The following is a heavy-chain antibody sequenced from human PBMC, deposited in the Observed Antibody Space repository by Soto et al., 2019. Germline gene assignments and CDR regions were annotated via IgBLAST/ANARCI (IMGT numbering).Heavy chain of an antibody. D-gene: IGHD2-2*01. CDR2: ISAYNGNT. Sequence: QVQLVQSGVEVKKPGASVTVSCKASGYTFTSYGIVWVRQAPGQGLERMGWISAYNGNTSYAQKYQDRVTMTRDTSTDTAHMEMRSLTSDDTAVYYCARRYCGRNSCYGFFDYWGQGTLVTVSS. CDR3: ARRYCGRNSCYGFFDY. CDR1: GYTFTSYG. J-gene: IGHJ4*02. V-gene: IGHV1-18*01.